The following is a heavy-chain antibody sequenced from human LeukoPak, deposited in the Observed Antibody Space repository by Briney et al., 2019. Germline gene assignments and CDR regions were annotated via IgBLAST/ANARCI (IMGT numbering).Heavy chain of an antibody. Sequence: QPGGSQRLSCVASGFTFSSYAMHWVRQAPGQGLEWVAMIWYDGGNKFYADSVKGRVSISRDNSRNTLYLQMDSPRIEDTAVYYCARSSGTYNPNYYFDSWGQGTMVTVSS. V-gene: IGHV3-33*01. D-gene: IGHD3-10*01. CDR1: GFTFSSYA. CDR2: IWYDGGNK. CDR3: ARSSGTYNPNYYFDS. J-gene: IGHJ4*02.